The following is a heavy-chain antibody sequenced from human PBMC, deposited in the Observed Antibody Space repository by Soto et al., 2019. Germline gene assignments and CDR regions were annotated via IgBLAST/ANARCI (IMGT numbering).Heavy chain of an antibody. J-gene: IGHJ5*02. CDR2: ISAYNGNT. D-gene: IGHD6-13*01. V-gene: IGHV1-18*01. CDR3: ARSSRQQLAPGGWFDP. Sequence: QVQLVQSGAEVKKPGASVKVSCKASGYTFTSYGISWVRQAPGQGHEWMGWISAYNGNTNYAQKLQGRVTMTTDTSTSTAYMELRSLRSDDTAVYYCARSSRQQLAPGGWFDPWGQGTLVTVSS. CDR1: GYTFTSYG.